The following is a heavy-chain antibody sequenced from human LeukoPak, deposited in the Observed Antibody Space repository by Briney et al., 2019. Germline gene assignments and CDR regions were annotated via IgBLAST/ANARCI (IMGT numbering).Heavy chain of an antibody. J-gene: IGHJ4*02. V-gene: IGHV4-38-2*02. Sequence: PSETLSLTCTVSGYSISSGYYWGWIRQPPGKGLEWIGSIYYSGNTYYNASLESRVTISVDTSKTQFSLKLSSVTAADTAVYYCARDSDDILTGDYWGQGTLVTVSS. CDR2: IYYSGNT. CDR3: ARDSDDILTGDY. CDR1: GYSISSGYY. D-gene: IGHD3-9*01.